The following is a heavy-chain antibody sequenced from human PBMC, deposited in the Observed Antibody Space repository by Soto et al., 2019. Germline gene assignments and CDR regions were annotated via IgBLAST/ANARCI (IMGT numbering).Heavy chain of an antibody. CDR3: ARGMTTVTTFDY. V-gene: IGHV4-30-2*01. J-gene: IGHJ4*02. CDR1: GGSISSGGYS. Sequence: QLQLQESGSGLVKPSQTLSLTCAVSGGSISSGGYSWSWIRQPPGKGLEWIGYIYHSGITYYNPSLKSRVTISVHRSKTQISLKLSSVTAADTAVYYCARGMTTVTTFDYWGQGTLVTVSS. CDR2: IYHSGIT. D-gene: IGHD4-17*01.